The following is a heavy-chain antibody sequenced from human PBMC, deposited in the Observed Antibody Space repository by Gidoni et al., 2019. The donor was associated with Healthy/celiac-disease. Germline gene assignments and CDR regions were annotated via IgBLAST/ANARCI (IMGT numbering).Heavy chain of an antibody. D-gene: IGHD3-3*01. CDR2: IYTSGST. CDR3: ARDGEVFPYGMDV. CDR1: GGSISSGSYY. J-gene: IGHJ6*02. Sequence: QVQLQESGPGLVKPSQTLSLTCTVSGGSISSGSYYWSWIRQPAGKGLEWIGRIYTSGSTNYNPSLKSRVTISVDTSKNQFSLKLSSVTAADTAVYYCARDGEVFPYGMDVWGQGTTVTVSS. V-gene: IGHV4-61*02.